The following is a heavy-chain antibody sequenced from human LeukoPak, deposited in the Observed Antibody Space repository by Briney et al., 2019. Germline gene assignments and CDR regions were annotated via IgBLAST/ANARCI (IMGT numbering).Heavy chain of an antibody. V-gene: IGHV3-23*01. J-gene: IGHJ3*02. CDR2: ISGSGGST. CDR1: GFTFSSYA. Sequence: GGALRLSCAASGFTFSSYAMSWVRQAPGKGLEWVSAISGSGGSTYYADSVKGLFTISRDNSKNTLYLQMNSLRAEDTAVYYCAKDLGIAAAGTEDAFDIWGQGTMVTVSS. CDR3: AKDLGIAAAGTEDAFDI. D-gene: IGHD6-13*01.